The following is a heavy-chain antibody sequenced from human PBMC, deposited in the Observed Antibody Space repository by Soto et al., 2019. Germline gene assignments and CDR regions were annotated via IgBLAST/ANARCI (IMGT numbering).Heavy chain of an antibody. CDR3: ARGSTSGYSACDS. Sequence: QVQLVQSGAEVKKPGASVKVSCKTSGYTFTSYDINWVRHATGQGLEWMGWMNPNTGNTGYAQKFQGRVTMTRNTSISTASMEVSSRRYEAKAVYFCARGSTSGYSACDSWGQGTRVTVYS. D-gene: IGHD3-3*01. V-gene: IGHV1-8*01. CDR1: GYTFTSYD. J-gene: IGHJ5*01. CDR2: MNPNTGNT.